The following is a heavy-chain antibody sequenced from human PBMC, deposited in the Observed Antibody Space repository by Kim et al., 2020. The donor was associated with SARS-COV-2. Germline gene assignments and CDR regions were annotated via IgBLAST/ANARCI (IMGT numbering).Heavy chain of an antibody. CDR2: IYYSGST. V-gene: IGHV4-39*01. CDR1: GGSISSSSYY. D-gene: IGHD3-10*02. CDR3: ARVFGELFDNWFDP. Sequence: SETLSLTCTVSGGSISSSSYYWGWIRQPPGKGLEWIGSIYYSGSTYYNPSLKSRVTISVDTSKNQFSLKLSSVTAADTAVYYCARVFGELFDNWFDPWGQGTLVTVSS. J-gene: IGHJ5*02.